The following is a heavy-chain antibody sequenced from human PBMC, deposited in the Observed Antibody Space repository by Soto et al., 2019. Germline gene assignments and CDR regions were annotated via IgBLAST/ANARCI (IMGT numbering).Heavy chain of an antibody. V-gene: IGHV6-1*01. CDR1: GDSVSSNSAA. J-gene: IGHJ5*02. D-gene: IGHD6-19*01. CDR3: ARDYQYEHWLALNWFDP. Sequence: SQTLSLTCAISGDSVSSNSAAWNWIRQSPSRGLEWLGRTYYRFKWYNDYAVSVKSRITINPDTSKNQFSLQLNSVTPEDTAVYYCARDYQYEHWLALNWFDPWGQGTLVTVSS. CDR2: TYYRFKWYN.